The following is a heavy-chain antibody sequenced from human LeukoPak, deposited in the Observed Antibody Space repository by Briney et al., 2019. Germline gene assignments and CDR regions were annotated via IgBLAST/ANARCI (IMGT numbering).Heavy chain of an antibody. CDR2: INHSGST. J-gene: IGHJ4*02. CDR3: ARGSRSSGWSRYKPVDNFDY. V-gene: IGHV4-34*01. D-gene: IGHD6-19*01. CDR1: GGSFSGYY. Sequence: SETLSLTCAVYGGSFSGYYWSWIRQPPGKGREWIGEINHSGSTNYNTSLKSRVTISVDTSKNQFSLKLSSVTAADTAVYYCARGSRSSGWSRYKPVDNFDYWGQGTLVTVSS.